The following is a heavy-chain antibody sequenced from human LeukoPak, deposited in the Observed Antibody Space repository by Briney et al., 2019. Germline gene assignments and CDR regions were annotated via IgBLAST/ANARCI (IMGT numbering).Heavy chain of an antibody. J-gene: IGHJ3*02. Sequence: GGSLRLSCAASGFTFDDYGMSGVRPAPGKGLEWVSGINWNGGSTGYADSVKGRFTISRDNAKNSLYLQMNSLRAEDTALYHCARGVGLDDSSGYTDAFDIWGQGTMVTVSS. CDR3: ARGVGLDDSSGYTDAFDI. D-gene: IGHD3-22*01. CDR2: INWNGGST. CDR1: GFTFDDYG. V-gene: IGHV3-20*01.